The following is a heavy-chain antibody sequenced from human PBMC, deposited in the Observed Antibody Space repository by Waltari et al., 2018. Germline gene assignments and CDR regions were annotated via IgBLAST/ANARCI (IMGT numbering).Heavy chain of an antibody. CDR2: IYYSGST. J-gene: IGHJ5*02. CDR3: ARRYGGEIAAAGTRWFDP. CDR1: GGSISSSSYY. Sequence: QLQLQESGPGLVKPSETLSLTCTVSGGSISSSSYYWGWIRQPPGKGLEWIGSIYYSGSTYYNPSLKSRVTISVDTSKNQFSLKLSSVTAADTAVYYCARRYGGEIAAAGTRWFDPWGQGTLVTVSS. V-gene: IGHV4-39*01. D-gene: IGHD6-13*01.